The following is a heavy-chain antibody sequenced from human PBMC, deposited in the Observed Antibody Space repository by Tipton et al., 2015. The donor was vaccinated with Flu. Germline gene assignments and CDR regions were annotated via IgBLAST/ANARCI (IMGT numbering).Heavy chain of an antibody. Sequence: VQLVQSGGVVVQPGGSLRLSCAASGFTFDDYTMHWVRQAPGKGLEWVSLISWDGGSTYYADSVKGRFTISRDNSKNSLYLQMNSLRTEDTALYYCAKDAPTGGGIDYWGQGTLVTVSS. CDR1: GFTFDDYT. D-gene: IGHD7-27*01. CDR3: AKDAPTGGGIDY. CDR2: ISWDGGST. J-gene: IGHJ4*02. V-gene: IGHV3-43*01.